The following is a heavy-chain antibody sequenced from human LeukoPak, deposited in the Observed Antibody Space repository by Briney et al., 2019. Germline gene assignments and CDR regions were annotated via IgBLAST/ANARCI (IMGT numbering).Heavy chain of an antibody. D-gene: IGHD3-10*01. CDR2: ISYDGSNK. Sequence: GRSLRLSCAASGFTFSSYGMHWVRQAPGKGLEWVAVISYDGSNKYYADSVKGRFTISRDNSKNTLYLQMNSLRAEDTAVYYCARALRVRGVMSGAFDIWGQGTMVTVSS. V-gene: IGHV3-30*03. CDR3: ARALRVRGVMSGAFDI. CDR1: GFTFSSYG. J-gene: IGHJ3*02.